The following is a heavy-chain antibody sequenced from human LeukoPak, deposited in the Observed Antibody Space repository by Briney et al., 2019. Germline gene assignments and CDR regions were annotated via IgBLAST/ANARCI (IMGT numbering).Heavy chain of an antibody. V-gene: IGHV4-4*09. CDR3: ARRTTKISRVACFDY. J-gene: IGHJ4*02. D-gene: IGHD5-12*01. Sequence: SETLSLACSVSGGSMSNYYWSWIRQTPGKGLEWIGGIYSNGRTHDNPSLKSRVTMSIDTSENQFSLRLNSVTAADTAVYYCARRTTKISRVACFDYWGQGTPVIVSS. CDR1: GGSMSNYY. CDR2: IYSNGRT.